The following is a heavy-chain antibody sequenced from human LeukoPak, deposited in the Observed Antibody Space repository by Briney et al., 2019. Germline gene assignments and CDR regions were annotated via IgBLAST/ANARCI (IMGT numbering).Heavy chain of an antibody. CDR3: AKAGSRSWYLPAVVEAFDI. V-gene: IGHV3-23*01. CDR1: GFTFSSYP. J-gene: IGHJ3*02. D-gene: IGHD6-13*01. CDR2: ISGSGGST. Sequence: GGSLTLSCAASGFTFSSYPMSWVRQAPGKGLEWVSAISGSGGSTYYADSVKGRFTISRDNSKNTLYLQMNSLRAEDTAVYYCAKAGSRSWYLPAVVEAFDIWGQGTMVTVSS.